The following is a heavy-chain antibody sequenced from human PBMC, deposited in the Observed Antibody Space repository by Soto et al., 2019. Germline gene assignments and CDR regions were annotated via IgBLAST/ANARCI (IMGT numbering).Heavy chain of an antibody. CDR1: GFSFSSYG. V-gene: IGHV3-23*01. CDR2: ISGSGGSI. Sequence: GGSLRLSCVAAGFSFSSYGIHWVRQAPGKGLEWVSAISGSGGSIYFVDSVKGRFTISRDNSKNTLYLQMNSLRAEDTAVYYCAKGAPYYDFWSGHYYYYGMDVWGQGTTVTVSS. D-gene: IGHD3-3*01. CDR3: AKGAPYYDFWSGHYYYYGMDV. J-gene: IGHJ6*02.